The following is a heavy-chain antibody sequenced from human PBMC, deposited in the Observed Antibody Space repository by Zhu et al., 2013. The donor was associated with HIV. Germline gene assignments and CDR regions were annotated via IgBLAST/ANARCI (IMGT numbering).Heavy chain of an antibody. D-gene: IGHD3-22*01. V-gene: IGHV1-69*01. J-gene: IGHJ3*02. CDR3: ARERTYYYDSSGYYDAFDI. Sequence: QVQLVQSGAEVKKPRSSVKVSCKASGGTFSNYAISWVRQAPGQGLEWMGGIIPIFGTANYAQKFQGRVTITADESTSTAYMELSSLRSEDTAVYYCARERTYYYDSSGYYDAFDIWGPRDNGHRLF. CDR2: IIPIFGTA. CDR1: GGTFSNYA.